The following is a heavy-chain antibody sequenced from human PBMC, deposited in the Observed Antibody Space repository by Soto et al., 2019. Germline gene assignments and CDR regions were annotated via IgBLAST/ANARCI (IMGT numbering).Heavy chain of an antibody. Sequence: ASXKVSCKASGYTFTSYGISWVRQAPGQGLEWMGWISAYNGNTNYAQKLQGRVTMTTDTSTSTAYMELRSLRSDDTAVYYCARDRYYYDSSGYYYDFDYWGQGTLVTVSS. CDR1: GYTFTSYG. V-gene: IGHV1-18*01. CDR3: ARDRYYYDSSGYYYDFDY. CDR2: ISAYNGNT. J-gene: IGHJ4*02. D-gene: IGHD3-22*01.